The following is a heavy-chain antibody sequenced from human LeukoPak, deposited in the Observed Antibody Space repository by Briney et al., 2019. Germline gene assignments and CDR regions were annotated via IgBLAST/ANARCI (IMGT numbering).Heavy chain of an antibody. V-gene: IGHV7-4-1*02. CDR2: INTNTGNP. Sequence: ASVKVSCKASGYIFTTYAMNWVRQVPGQGLEWMGWINTNTGNPAYAQGFTGRFVFSLDTSVSTAYLQISSLKAEDTAVYYCARDGYSYGMGNDYWGQGTLVTVSS. J-gene: IGHJ4*02. CDR1: GYIFTTYA. D-gene: IGHD5-18*01. CDR3: ARDGYSYGMGNDY.